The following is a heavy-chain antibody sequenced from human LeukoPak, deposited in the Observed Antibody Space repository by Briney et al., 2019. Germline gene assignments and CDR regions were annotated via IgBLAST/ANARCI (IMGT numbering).Heavy chain of an antibody. D-gene: IGHD4-11*01. CDR3: ARHPDHDYSNDGAFDI. CDR2: IYYSGST. CDR1: GGSISSSSYY. Sequence: SETLSLTCTVSGGSISSSSYYWGWIRQPPGKGLEGIGSIYYSGSTYYNPSLKSRVTISVDTSKNQFSLKLSSVTAADTAVYYCARHPDHDYSNDGAFDIWGQGTMVTVSS. V-gene: IGHV4-39*01. J-gene: IGHJ3*02.